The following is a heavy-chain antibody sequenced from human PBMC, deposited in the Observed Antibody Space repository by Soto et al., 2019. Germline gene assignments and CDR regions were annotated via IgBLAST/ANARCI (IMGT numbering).Heavy chain of an antibody. J-gene: IGHJ4*02. CDR1: GYAFTTYG. CDR2: ISAHIGNT. D-gene: IGHD1-1*01. V-gene: IGHV1-18*01. Sequence: QVHLVQSGAEVQKPGASVKVSCKGSGYAFTTYGITWVRQAPGQGLEWMGWISAHIGNTNYAQKLQGRFTVTRDTSTSTAYMELRSLRSDDTAVYYCARGRYGDYWGQGALVTVS. CDR3: ARGRYGDY.